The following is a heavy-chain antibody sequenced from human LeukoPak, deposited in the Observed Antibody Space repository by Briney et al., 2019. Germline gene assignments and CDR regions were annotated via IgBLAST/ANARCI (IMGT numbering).Heavy chain of an antibody. CDR2: ISGSGGST. CDR3: ANQQWLAKGVDY. J-gene: IGHJ4*02. D-gene: IGHD6-19*01. Sequence: GGSLRLSCAASGXTFSSYAMSWVRQAPGKGLEWVSAISGSGGSTYYADSVKGRFTISRDNSKNTLYLQMNSLRAEDTTVYYCANQQWLAKGVDYWGQGTLVTVSS. CDR1: GXTFSSYA. V-gene: IGHV3-23*01.